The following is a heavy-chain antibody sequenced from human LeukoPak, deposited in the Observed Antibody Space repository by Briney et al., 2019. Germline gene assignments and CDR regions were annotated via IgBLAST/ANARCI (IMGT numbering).Heavy chain of an antibody. Sequence: SETLSLTCTGSGGTISSYYWSWLRQPPGKGLEWIGYIYYSGSTNYNPSLKSRVTISVDTSKNQFSLKLSSVTAADTAVYYCARGAGKGNWFDPWGQGTLVTLSS. CDR1: GGTISSYY. CDR2: IYYSGST. V-gene: IGHV4-59*01. J-gene: IGHJ5*02. D-gene: IGHD6-19*01. CDR3: ARGAGKGNWFDP.